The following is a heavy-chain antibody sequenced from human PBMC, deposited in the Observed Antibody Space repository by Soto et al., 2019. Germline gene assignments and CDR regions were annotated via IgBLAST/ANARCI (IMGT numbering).Heavy chain of an antibody. Sequence: GGSLRLSCAASGFTFSSYAMHWVRQAPGKGPEWVAVISYDGSNKYYADSVKGRFTISRDDSKNTLYLQMDSLRVEDTAVYYCAKRGGFVKATTNFFDCWGQGTLVTVSS. CDR2: ISYDGSNK. J-gene: IGHJ4*02. CDR1: GFTFSSYA. V-gene: IGHV3-30*18. D-gene: IGHD1-26*01. CDR3: AKRGGFVKATTNFFDC.